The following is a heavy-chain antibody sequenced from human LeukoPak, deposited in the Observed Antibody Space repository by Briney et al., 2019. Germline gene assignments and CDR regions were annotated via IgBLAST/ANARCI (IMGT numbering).Heavy chain of an antibody. D-gene: IGHD3-10*01. CDR1: GYTFTGYY. J-gene: IGHJ6*03. CDR2: INPNSGGT. CDR3: ASNYHGSGSYTPYYYMDV. Sequence: ASVKVSCKASGYTFTGYYMHWVRQAPGQGLEWMGWINPNSGGTNYAQKFQGRVTMTRDTSISTAYMELSRLRSDDTAVYYCASNYHGSGSYTPYYYMDVWGKGTTVTVSS. V-gene: IGHV1-2*02.